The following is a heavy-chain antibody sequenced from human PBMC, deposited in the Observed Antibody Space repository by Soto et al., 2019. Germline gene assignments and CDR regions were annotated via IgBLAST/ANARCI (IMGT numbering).Heavy chain of an antibody. CDR1: RFTFSSYS. V-gene: IGHV3-48*02. CDR3: ARDGIAAADLYYYYGMDV. J-gene: IGHJ6*02. CDR2: ISSSSSTI. Sequence: PAGSMRLSCAASRFTFSSYSMNWVRQDPGKGLEWVSYISSSSSTIYYADSVKGRFTISRDNAKNSLYLQMNSLRDEDTAVYYCARDGIAAADLYYYYGMDVWGQGTTVTVSS. D-gene: IGHD6-13*01.